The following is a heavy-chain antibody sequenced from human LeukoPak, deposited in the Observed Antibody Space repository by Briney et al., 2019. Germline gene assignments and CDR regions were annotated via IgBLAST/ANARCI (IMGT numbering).Heavy chain of an antibody. CDR2: ISYDGSNK. CDR1: GFTFSSYG. CDR3: ARSYCSSPSCYLTPFDY. D-gene: IGHD2-2*01. J-gene: IGHJ4*02. V-gene: IGHV3-30*03. Sequence: PGGSLRLSCAASGFTFSSYGMHWVRQAPGKGLEWVAVISYDGSNKYYADSVKGRFTISRDNSKNTLYLQVNSLRAEDTAVYYCARSYCSSPSCYLTPFDYWGQGTLVTVSS.